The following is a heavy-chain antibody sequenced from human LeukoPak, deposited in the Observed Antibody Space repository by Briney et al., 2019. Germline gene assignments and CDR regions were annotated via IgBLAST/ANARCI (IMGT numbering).Heavy chain of an antibody. V-gene: IGHV3-30-3*01. D-gene: IGHD1-26*01. CDR3: ARDSWELRGIHIYFDY. Sequence: GGSLRLSCAASGFTFSSYEMNWVRQAPGKGLEWVAVISYDGSNKYYADSVKGRFTISRDNSKNTLYLQMNSLRAEDTAVYYCARDSWELRGIHIYFDYWGQGTLVTVSS. CDR2: ISYDGSNK. CDR1: GFTFSSYE. J-gene: IGHJ4*02.